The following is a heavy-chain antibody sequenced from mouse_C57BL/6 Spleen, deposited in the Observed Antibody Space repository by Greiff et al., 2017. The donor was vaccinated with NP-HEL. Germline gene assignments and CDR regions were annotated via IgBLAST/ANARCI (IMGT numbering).Heavy chain of an antibody. D-gene: IGHD1-1*01. CDR3: ARRSLYYGSSYHFAY. CDR1: GYTFTDYY. CDR2: INPNNGGT. V-gene: IGHV1-26*01. J-gene: IGHJ3*01. Sequence: VQLQQSGPELVKPGASVKISCKASGYTFTDYYMNWVKQSHGKSLEWIGDINPNNGGTSYNQKFKGKATLTVAKSSSTAYMELRSLTSEDSAVYYCARRSLYYGSSYHFAYWGQGTLVTVSA.